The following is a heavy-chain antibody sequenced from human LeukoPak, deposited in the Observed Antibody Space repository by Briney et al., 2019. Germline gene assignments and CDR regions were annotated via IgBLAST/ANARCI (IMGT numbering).Heavy chain of an antibody. V-gene: IGHV3-53*01. CDR2: IYSGGST. Sequence: GGSLRLSCAASGFTVSSNYMSWVRQAPGKGLEWVSVIYSGGSTYYADSVKGRFTISRDNSKNTLYLQMNSLRAEDTAVYYCARGLIVGAYGAFDIWGQGTMVTVSS. CDR1: GFTVSSNY. J-gene: IGHJ3*02. CDR3: ARGLIVGAYGAFDI. D-gene: IGHD1-26*01.